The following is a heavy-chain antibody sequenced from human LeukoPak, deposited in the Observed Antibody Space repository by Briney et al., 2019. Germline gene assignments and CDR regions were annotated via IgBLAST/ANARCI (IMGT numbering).Heavy chain of an antibody. V-gene: IGHV4-61*08. CDR3: ARGDPADYYEADY. Sequence: PSETLSLTCTVSSGSISSGDYYWSWIRQPPGKGLEWIGYIYYSGSTNYNPSLKSRVTISVDTSKNQFSLKLSSVTAADTAVYYCARGDPADYYEADYWGQGTLVTVSS. CDR1: SGSISSGDYY. J-gene: IGHJ4*02. CDR2: IYYSGST. D-gene: IGHD3-22*01.